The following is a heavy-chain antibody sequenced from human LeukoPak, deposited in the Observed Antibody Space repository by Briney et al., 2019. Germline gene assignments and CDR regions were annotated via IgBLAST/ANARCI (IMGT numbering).Heavy chain of an antibody. CDR3: ARGSAGSIDY. D-gene: IGHD3-10*01. V-gene: IGHV4-30-2*01. Sequence: SQTLSLTCAVSGGSISSGGYSWSWIRQPPGKGLEWIGYIYHSGSTYYNPSLKSRVTISVDRSKNQFSLKLSSVTATDTAVYYCARGSAGSIDYWGQGTLVTVSS. CDR2: IYHSGST. J-gene: IGHJ4*02. CDR1: GGSISSGGYS.